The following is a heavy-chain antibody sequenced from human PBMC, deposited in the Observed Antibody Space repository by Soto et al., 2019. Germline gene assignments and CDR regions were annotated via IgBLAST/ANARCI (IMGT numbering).Heavy chain of an antibody. CDR1: GFTFSGYY. J-gene: IGHJ4*02. D-gene: IGHD2-2*01. Sequence: QVQLVESGGGLVKPGGSLRLSCAASGFTFSGYYMSWIRQAPGKGLECISYISSSGDRTKYADSVKGRFTISRDNAKKLLYLQMNSLRAEDTAVYYFLRETSYHVDNWGQGTLVTVSS. CDR2: ISSSGDRT. V-gene: IGHV3-11*05. CDR3: LRETSYHVDN.